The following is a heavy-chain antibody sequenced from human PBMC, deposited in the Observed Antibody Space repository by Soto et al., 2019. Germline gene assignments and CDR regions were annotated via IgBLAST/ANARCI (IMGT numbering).Heavy chain of an antibody. CDR2: IIPIFGTA. D-gene: IGHD1-7*01. Sequence: QVQLVQSGAEVKKPGSSVKVSCKASGGTFSSYAISWVRQAPGQGLEWMGGIIPIFGTANYAQKFQGRVTITSDESTSTAYMGLSSLRSEDTAVYYCASGELRGTTSQGFDPWGQGTLVTVSS. CDR1: GGTFSSYA. CDR3: ASGELRGTTSQGFDP. J-gene: IGHJ5*02. V-gene: IGHV1-69*01.